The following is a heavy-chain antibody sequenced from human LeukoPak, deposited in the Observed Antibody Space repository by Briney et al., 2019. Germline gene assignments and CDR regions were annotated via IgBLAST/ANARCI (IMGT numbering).Heavy chain of an antibody. CDR2: MNPSGGST. V-gene: IGHV1-46*01. CDR1: RYTFTSYY. CDR3: ARGGYFDWLMFEVAWFDP. Sequence: SLNVSCKASRYTFTSYYMHWVRQSPGQEREWMGRMNPSGGSTSYADKFQGRVTMTRGTSTSTVYMELSSLRSEDTAVYYCARGGYFDWLMFEVAWFDPWGQGTLVTVSS. J-gene: IGHJ5*02. D-gene: IGHD3-9*01.